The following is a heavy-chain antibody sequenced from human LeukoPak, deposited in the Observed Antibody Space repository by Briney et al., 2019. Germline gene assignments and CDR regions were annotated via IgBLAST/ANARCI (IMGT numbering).Heavy chain of an antibody. V-gene: IGHV4-39*07. CDR3: ARGYYDSSGYYPDSLDY. CDR1: GGSISSSSYY. J-gene: IGHJ4*02. D-gene: IGHD3-22*01. Sequence: SETLSLTCTVSGGSISSSSYYWGWIRQPPGKGLEWIGSIYYSGSTYYNPSLKSRVTISVDTSKNQFSLKLSSVTAADTAVYYCARGYYDSSGYYPDSLDYWGQGTLVTVSS. CDR2: IYYSGST.